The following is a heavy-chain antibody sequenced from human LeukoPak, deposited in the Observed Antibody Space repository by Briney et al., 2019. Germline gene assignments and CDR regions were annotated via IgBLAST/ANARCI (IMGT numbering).Heavy chain of an antibody. J-gene: IGHJ3*02. CDR3: ARDPGYSGSYLAFDI. CDR1: GGSFSGYY. CDR2: IFHSGSI. Sequence: PSETLSLTCAVYGGSFSGYYWSWIRQPPGKGLEWIGYIFHSGSIYYNPSLKSRVTISVDRSKNQFSLKLSSVTVADTAVYYCARDPGYSGSYLAFDIWGQGTMVTVSS. V-gene: IGHV4-34*12. D-gene: IGHD1-26*01.